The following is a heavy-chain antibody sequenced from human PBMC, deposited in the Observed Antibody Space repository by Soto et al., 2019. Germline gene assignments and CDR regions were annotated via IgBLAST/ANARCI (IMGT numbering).Heavy chain of an antibody. J-gene: IGHJ4*02. CDR2: IYYSGST. V-gene: IGHV4-31*03. D-gene: IGHD6-13*01. CDR3: ARDGQYSSSWYSFDY. Sequence: SETLSLTCTVSGGSISSGGYYWSWIRQHPGKGLEWIGYIYYSGSTYYNPSLKSRVTISVDTSKNQFSLKLSSVTAADTAVYYCARDGQYSSSWYSFDYWGQGTLVTVPQ. CDR1: GGSISSGGYY.